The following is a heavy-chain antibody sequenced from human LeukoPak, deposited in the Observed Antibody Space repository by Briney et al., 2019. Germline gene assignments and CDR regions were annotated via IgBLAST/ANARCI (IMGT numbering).Heavy chain of an antibody. Sequence: SETLSLTCTVSGGSISSYYWSWIRQPPGKGLEWIGYIYYSGSTNYNPSLKSRVTISVDTSKNQFSLKLSSVTAADTAVYYCAREYYYDSSGYYDYWGQGTLVTVSS. J-gene: IGHJ4*02. D-gene: IGHD3-22*01. V-gene: IGHV4-59*01. CDR3: AREYYYDSSGYYDY. CDR2: IYYSGST. CDR1: GGSISSYY.